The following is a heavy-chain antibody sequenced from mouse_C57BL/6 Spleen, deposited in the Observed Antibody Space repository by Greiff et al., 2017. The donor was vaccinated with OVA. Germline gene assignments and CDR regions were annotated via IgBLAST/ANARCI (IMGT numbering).Heavy chain of an antibody. CDR1: GYSITSGYY. D-gene: IGHD1-1*01. J-gene: IGHJ3*01. CDR3: ARDRGDYYGSSCAY. Sequence: EVKLMESGPGLVKPSQSLSLTCSVTGYSITSGYYWNWIRQFPGNKLEWMGYISYDGSNNYNPSLKNRISITRDTSKNQFFLKLNSVTTEDTATYYCARDRGDYYGSSCAYWGQGTLVTVSA. CDR2: ISYDGSN. V-gene: IGHV3-6*01.